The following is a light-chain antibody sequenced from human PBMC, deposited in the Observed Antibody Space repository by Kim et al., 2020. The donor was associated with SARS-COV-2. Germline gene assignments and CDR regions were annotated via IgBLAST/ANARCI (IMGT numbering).Light chain of an antibody. J-gene: IGKJ5*01. CDR1: QDIRND. V-gene: IGKV1-17*01. CDR3: LQHSTYPIT. CDR2: GAS. Sequence: ASVGDRVTITCRASQDIRNDLGWYQHNPGRAPKRLIYGASSLQSGVPSMFSGSGSGTEFTLTISSVQPEDFATYFCLQHSTYPITFGQGTRLDIK.